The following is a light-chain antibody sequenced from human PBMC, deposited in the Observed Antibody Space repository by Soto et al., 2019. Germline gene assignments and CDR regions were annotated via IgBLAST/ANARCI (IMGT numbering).Light chain of an antibody. CDR3: SSYTSSSIVV. Sequence: QSALTQPASVSGSPGQSITISCTGTSSDVGGYNYVSWYQQHPGKAPKLMIYEVSNRPSGVSNRFSGSKSGNTASLTISGLPAEDAADYYCSSYTSSSIVVFGGGTKLTVL. J-gene: IGLJ2*01. CDR2: EVS. CDR1: SSDVGGYNY. V-gene: IGLV2-14*01.